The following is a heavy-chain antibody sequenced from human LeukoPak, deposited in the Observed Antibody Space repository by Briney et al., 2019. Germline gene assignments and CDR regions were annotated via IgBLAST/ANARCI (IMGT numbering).Heavy chain of an antibody. V-gene: IGHV5-51*01. J-gene: IGHJ3*02. CDR2: IYPADSDT. D-gene: IGHD6-13*01. Sequence: GESLKISCKGSGYSFTSYWIGWVRQMPGKGLEWMGIIYPADSDTRYSPSFQGQVTISADKSISTAYLQWSSLKASDTAMYYCASHPGSSLDAFDIWGQGTMVTVSS. CDR1: GYSFTSYW. CDR3: ASHPGSSLDAFDI.